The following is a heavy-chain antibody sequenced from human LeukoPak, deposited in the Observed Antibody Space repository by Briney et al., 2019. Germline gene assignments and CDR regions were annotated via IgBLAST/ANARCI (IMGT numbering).Heavy chain of an antibody. D-gene: IGHD3-10*01. Sequence: PSETLSLTCTVSSGSISNSNYYWGWIRQPPGKGLEWIGSIFYDGSPDYNPSLKSRVTISVDTSKNQFSLKLSSVTAADTAVYYCARFTMVRGTTPWGQGTLVTVSS. CDR2: IFYDGSP. V-gene: IGHV4-39*07. J-gene: IGHJ5*02. CDR1: SGSISNSNYY. CDR3: ARFTMVRGTTP.